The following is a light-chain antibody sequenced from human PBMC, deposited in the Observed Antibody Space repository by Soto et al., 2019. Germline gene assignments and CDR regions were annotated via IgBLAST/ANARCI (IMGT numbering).Light chain of an antibody. V-gene: IGKV3D-20*01. CDR2: DAS. CDR3: QQFGSSPFT. J-gene: IGKJ5*01. Sequence: DIVLTQSPATLSLSPGERATLSCGASQSVSSSYVAWYQQKPGLAPRLLIYDASNRATGIPDRFSGSGSGTDFTLTISRLEPEDFAVYYCQQFGSSPFTFGQGTRLEIK. CDR1: QSVSSSY.